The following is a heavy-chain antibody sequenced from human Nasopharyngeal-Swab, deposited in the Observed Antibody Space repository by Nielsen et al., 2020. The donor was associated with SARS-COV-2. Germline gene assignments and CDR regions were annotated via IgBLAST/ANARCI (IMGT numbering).Heavy chain of an antibody. J-gene: IGHJ5*02. CDR1: GGSISSYY. V-gene: IGHV4-59*01. Sequence: SETLSLTCTVSGGSISSYYWSWIRQPPGKGLEWIGYIYYSGSTNYNPSLKSRVTISVDTSKNQFSLKLSSVTAADTAGYYCARERRWLQGNWFDPWGQGTLVTVSS. D-gene: IGHD5-24*01. CDR3: ARERRWLQGNWFDP. CDR2: IYYSGST.